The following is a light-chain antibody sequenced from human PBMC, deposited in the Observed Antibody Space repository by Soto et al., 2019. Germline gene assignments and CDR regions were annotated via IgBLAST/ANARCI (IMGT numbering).Light chain of an antibody. J-gene: IGLJ3*02. V-gene: IGLV2-8*01. CDR3: NAYAGSNNWV. CDR1: SSDVGGYNY. Sequence: QSALTQPPSASGSPGQSVTISCTGTSSDVGGYNYVSWYQQHPGKAPKLIIYEVSKWPSGIPDRFSGSKSGNTASLTVSGXXXXDEADYYCNAYAGSNNWVFGGGTKLTVL. CDR2: EVS.